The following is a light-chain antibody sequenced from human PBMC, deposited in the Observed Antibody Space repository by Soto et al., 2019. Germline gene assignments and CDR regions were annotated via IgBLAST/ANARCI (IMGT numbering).Light chain of an antibody. CDR3: SSFTGTTTLDV. V-gene: IGLV2-14*01. J-gene: IGLJ1*01. CDR1: SSDVGGHNY. CDR2: EVS. Sequence: SVLTQPASVSGSPGQAITISYTGTSSDVGGHNYVSWYQQQSGKAPKLMIHEVSNRPSGVSNRFSGSKSGNTASLTISGLQAEDEADYYCSSFTGTTTLDVFGTGTKVTV.